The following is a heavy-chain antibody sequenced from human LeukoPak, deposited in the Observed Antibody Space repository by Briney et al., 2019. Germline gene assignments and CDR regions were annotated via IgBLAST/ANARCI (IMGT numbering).Heavy chain of an antibody. CDR3: GAAAGTWYFDL. J-gene: IGHJ2*01. CDR2: IYYSGST. Sequence: SETLSLTCTVSGGSISSGGYYWSWIRQHPGKGLEWIGYIYYSGSTYYNPFLKSRVTISVDTSKNQFSLKLSSVTAADTAVYYCGAAAGTWYFDLWGRGTLVTVSS. V-gene: IGHV4-31*03. CDR1: GGSISSGGYY. D-gene: IGHD6-13*01.